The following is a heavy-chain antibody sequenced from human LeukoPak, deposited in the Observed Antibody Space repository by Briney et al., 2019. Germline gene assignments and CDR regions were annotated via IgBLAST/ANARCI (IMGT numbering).Heavy chain of an antibody. CDR3: AREFRGYSYGPNYYYYYYMDV. D-gene: IGHD5-18*01. J-gene: IGHJ6*03. V-gene: IGHV4-39*07. Sequence: SETLSLTCSVSGGSISSSSSYWGWIRQPPGKGLEWIGSIYYSGSSFDNPALKSRVTISVDTSKNQFSLKLSSVTAADTAVYYCAREFRGYSYGPNYYYYYYMDVWGKGTTVTVSS. CDR2: IYYSGSS. CDR1: GGSISSSSSY.